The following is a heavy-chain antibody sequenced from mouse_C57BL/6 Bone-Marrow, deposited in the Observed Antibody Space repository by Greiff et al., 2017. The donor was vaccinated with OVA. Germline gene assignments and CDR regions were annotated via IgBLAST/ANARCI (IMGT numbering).Heavy chain of an antibody. J-gene: IGHJ4*01. CDR2: INPYNGGT. CDR3: ARLLRYCYAMDY. CDR1: GYTFTDYY. V-gene: IGHV1-19*01. D-gene: IGHD1-1*01. Sequence: EVQLQQSGPVLVKPGASVKMSCKASGYTFTDYYMNWVKQSHGKSLEWIGVINPYNGGTSYNQKFKGKATLTVDKSSSTAYMERNSLTSEDSAVYYSARLLRYCYAMDYWGQGTSVTVSS.